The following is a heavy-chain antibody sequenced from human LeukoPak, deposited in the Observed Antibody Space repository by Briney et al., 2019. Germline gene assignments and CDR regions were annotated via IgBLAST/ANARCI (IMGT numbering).Heavy chain of an antibody. J-gene: IGHJ6*02. CDR1: GFTFGAYG. V-gene: IGHV3-33*01. Sequence: GRFLRLSCAASGFTFGAYGMHWVRQAPGKGLKWVAVIWYDGSNKYYADSVKGRFTISRDDSKNTLYLQMNSLRAEDTAVYYCARDPGFGESDYYYGMDVWGQGTTVTVSS. CDR2: IWYDGSNK. CDR3: ARDPGFGESDYYYGMDV. D-gene: IGHD3-10*01.